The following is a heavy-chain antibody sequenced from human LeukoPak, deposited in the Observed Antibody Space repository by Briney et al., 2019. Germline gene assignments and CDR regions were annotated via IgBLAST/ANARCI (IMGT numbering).Heavy chain of an antibody. D-gene: IGHD5-18*01. CDR3: ARDRYRAGFFDY. CDR1: GGTFSSYA. V-gene: IGHV1-69*04. J-gene: IGHJ4*02. Sequence: GASVKVSCKASGGTFSSYAVSWVRQAPGQGLEWMGRIIPILGIANYAQKFQGRVTITADKSTSTAYMELSSLRSEDTAVYYCARDRYRAGFFDYWGQGTLVTVSS. CDR2: IIPILGIA.